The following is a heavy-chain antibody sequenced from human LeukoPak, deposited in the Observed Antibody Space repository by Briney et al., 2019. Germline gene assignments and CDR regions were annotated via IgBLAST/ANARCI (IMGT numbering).Heavy chain of an antibody. CDR2: ISGSGGST. Sequence: GGSLRLSFAASGFTFSSYAMSWVRQAPGKGLEWVSAISGSGGSTYYADSVKGRFTISRDNSKNTLYLQMNSLRAEDTAVYYCARGNDFWSGYVLSGAFDIWGQETMVTVSS. V-gene: IGHV3-23*01. D-gene: IGHD3-3*01. CDR1: GFTFSSYA. CDR3: ARGNDFWSGYVLSGAFDI. J-gene: IGHJ3*02.